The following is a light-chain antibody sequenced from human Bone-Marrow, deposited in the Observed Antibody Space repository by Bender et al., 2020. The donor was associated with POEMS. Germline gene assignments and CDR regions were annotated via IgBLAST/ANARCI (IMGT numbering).Light chain of an antibody. J-gene: IGLJ3*02. Sequence: QSALTQPPSASGSPGQSVTISCTGTSSDVGGYKYVSWYQQHPGKAPKLMIYDVSRPPSGVPNRFSGSKSGNTASLTISGLQAADEADYFCGSDAGTYPWVFGGGTKVTVL. CDR2: DVS. V-gene: IGLV2-8*01. CDR1: SSDVGGYKY. CDR3: GSDAGTYPWV.